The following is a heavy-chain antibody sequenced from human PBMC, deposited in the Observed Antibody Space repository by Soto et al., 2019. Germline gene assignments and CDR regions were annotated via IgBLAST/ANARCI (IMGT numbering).Heavy chain of an antibody. CDR1: GYTFSNYD. Sequence: QVQLVQSGGEVKKPGAPVKVSCKTSGYTFSNYDISWVRQAPGQGLEWMGWISAYNGNTNYAQKFQGRVTMTTDTSTSTAYMELRSLRSDDTAVYYCARDPLTMIRGFIHRTFDYWGQGTLVTVSS. D-gene: IGHD3-10*01. J-gene: IGHJ4*02. V-gene: IGHV1-18*01. CDR3: ARDPLTMIRGFIHRTFDY. CDR2: ISAYNGNT.